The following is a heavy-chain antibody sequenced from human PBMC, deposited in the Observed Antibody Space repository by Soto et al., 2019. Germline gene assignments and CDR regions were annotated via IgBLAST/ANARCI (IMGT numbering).Heavy chain of an antibody. D-gene: IGHD1-20*01. CDR1: GFTFTNYW. J-gene: IGHJ4*02. V-gene: IGHV3-74*01. Sequence: EVQLVQSWGGSVQPGGALRLSCAASGFTFTNYWMHWVRQVPGNGLVWVSRIDGVGTGTSYSDSVRGRFTIFRDNSVNIVYLQVNSLGAEDTAVYYSITSFEYWGQGTLVTVSS. CDR3: ITSFEY. CDR2: IDGVGTGT.